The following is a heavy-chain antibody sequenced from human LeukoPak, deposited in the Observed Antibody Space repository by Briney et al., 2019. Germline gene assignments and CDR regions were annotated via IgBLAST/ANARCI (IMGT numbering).Heavy chain of an antibody. V-gene: IGHV5-10-1*01. CDR1: GYSFANYW. CDR3: ARHYYETLSAFDI. J-gene: IGHJ3*02. CDR2: IDPSDSYT. Sequence: GESLKISCKGSGYSFANYWIGWVRQMPGKGLEWMGRIDPSDSYTKYSPSFQGHVTISADKSISTAYLQWSSLKASDTAMYYCARHYYETLSAFDIWGQGTMVTVSS. D-gene: IGHD3-22*01.